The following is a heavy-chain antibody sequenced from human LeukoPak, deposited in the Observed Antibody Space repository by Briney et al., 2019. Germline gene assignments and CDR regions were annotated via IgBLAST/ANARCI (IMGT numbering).Heavy chain of an antibody. CDR3: ARLRGSGYFDY. V-gene: IGHV1-69*13. CDR2: IIPIFGTA. Sequence: ASVKVSCKASGYTFTSFYMHWVRQAPGQGLEWMGGIIPIFGTANYAQKFQGRVTITADEFTSTAYMELSSLRSEDTAVYYCARLRGSGYFDYWGQGTLVTVSS. J-gene: IGHJ4*02. CDR1: GYTFTSFY. D-gene: IGHD2-15*01.